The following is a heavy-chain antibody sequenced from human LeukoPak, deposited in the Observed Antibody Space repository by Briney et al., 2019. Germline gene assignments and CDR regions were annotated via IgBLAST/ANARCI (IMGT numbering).Heavy chain of an antibody. D-gene: IGHD3-22*01. CDR1: GGSISSGDYY. CDR3: AREGYDSSYYYYLDY. J-gene: IGHJ4*02. Sequence: SQTLSLTCTVSGGSISSGDYYWSWIRQHPGKGLEWIGNIYYSGSTYYNPSLKSRVTISVDTSKSQFSLKLSSVTAADTAAYYCAREGYDSSYYYYLDYWGQGTLVTVSS. CDR2: IYYSGST. V-gene: IGHV4-31*03.